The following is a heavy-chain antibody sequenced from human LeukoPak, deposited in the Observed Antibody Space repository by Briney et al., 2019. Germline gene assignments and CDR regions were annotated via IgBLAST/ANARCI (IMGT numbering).Heavy chain of an antibody. Sequence: GGSLRLSCAASGFTFSSYGIHWVRRAPGKGLEWVAVAWYDGINKYYADSVKGRFTISRDSSKNTVYLQMNSLRDEDTAVYYCARGQQLAGTAFDYWGQGTLVTVSS. CDR1: GFTFSSYG. J-gene: IGHJ4*02. CDR3: ARGQQLAGTAFDY. CDR2: AWYDGINK. V-gene: IGHV3-33*01. D-gene: IGHD6-13*01.